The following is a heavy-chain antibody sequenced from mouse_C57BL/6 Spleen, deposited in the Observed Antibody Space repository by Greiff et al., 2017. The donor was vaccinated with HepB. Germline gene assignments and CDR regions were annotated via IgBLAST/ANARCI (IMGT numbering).Heavy chain of an antibody. J-gene: IGHJ4*01. CDR2: INPYNGDT. Sequence: VQLQQSGPELVKPGDSVKISCKASGYSFTGYFMNWVMQSHGKSLEWIGRINPYNGDTFYNQKFKGKATLTVDKSSSTAHMELRSLTSEDSAVYYCARSGYDYDEDYAMDYWGQGTSVTVSS. V-gene: IGHV1-20*01. CDR1: GYSFTGYF. D-gene: IGHD2-4*01. CDR3: ARSGYDYDEDYAMDY.